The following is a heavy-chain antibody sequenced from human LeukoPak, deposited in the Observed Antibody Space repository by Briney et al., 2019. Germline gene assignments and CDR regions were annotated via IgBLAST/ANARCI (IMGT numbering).Heavy chain of an antibody. CDR3: AARSGIIDYYYYMDV. CDR1: GFTFSSYG. V-gene: IGHV3-30*02. CDR2: IRYDGSNK. D-gene: IGHD3-10*01. Sequence: GGSLRLSCAASGFTFSSYGMHCVRQAPGKGLEWVAFIRYDGSNKYYADSVKGRFTISRDNSKNTLYLQMNSLRAEDTAVYYCAARSGIIDYYYYMDVWGKGTTVTVSS. J-gene: IGHJ6*03.